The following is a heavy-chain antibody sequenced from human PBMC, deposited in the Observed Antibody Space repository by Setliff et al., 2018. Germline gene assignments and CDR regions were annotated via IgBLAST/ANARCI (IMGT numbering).Heavy chain of an antibody. Sequence: ASVKVSCKTSGYTFTNYGITWVRRAPGQGLEWMGWISSYNDNTKSAQKFQGRITMTTDTATTTSYMELRSLRSDDTAVYYCARSRDSGFYHQRDAYDIWGQGTMVTVSS. J-gene: IGHJ3*02. V-gene: IGHV1-18*01. CDR2: ISSYNDNT. CDR3: ARSRDSGFYHQRDAYDI. D-gene: IGHD1-26*01. CDR1: GYTFTNYG.